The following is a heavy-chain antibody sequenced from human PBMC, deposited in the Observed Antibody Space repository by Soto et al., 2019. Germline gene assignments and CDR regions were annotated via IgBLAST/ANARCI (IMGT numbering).Heavy chain of an antibody. V-gene: IGHV1-2*02. CDR1: GYIFSDYY. D-gene: IGHD1-26*01. CDR2: INPHSDDT. CDR3: ARDSATGPGIGWDY. J-gene: IGHJ4*01. Sequence: QVLLVQSGAEVKKPGASVKVSCKASGYIFSDYYIHWVRQAPGQGLEWLGWINPHSDDTRYAQKFRGRVTVNLDTSISTAYLDLSRLTSDDTAVYYCARDSATGPGIGWDYWGQGTLVTVSS.